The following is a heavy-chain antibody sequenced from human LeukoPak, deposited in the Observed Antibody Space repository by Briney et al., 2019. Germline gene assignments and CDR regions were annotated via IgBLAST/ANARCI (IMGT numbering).Heavy chain of an antibody. CDR1: GYTFTGYY. Sequence: ASVKVSCKASGYTFTGYYMHWVRQAPGQGLEWMGWINPHSGGTNYAQKFQGRVTMTRDTSITTAYMELSSLRSDDAAVYYCARLLNYYDSSGYYQYYFDYWGQGTLVTVSS. CDR3: ARLLNYYDSSGYYQYYFDY. J-gene: IGHJ4*02. V-gene: IGHV1-2*02. D-gene: IGHD3-22*01. CDR2: INPHSGGT.